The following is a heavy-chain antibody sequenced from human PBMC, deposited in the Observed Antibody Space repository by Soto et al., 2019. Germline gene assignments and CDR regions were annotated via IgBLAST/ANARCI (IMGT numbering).Heavy chain of an antibody. CDR1: GYGFMSHW. Sequence: GESLKISCKGSGYGFMSHWIGWVRQMPGRGPEWMGIIFPDDSDTRYSPSFQGQVTISASKSINTAYLQWNRLKTSDTAVYSCARHGPYYTRERDQFDYWGQGTLVTVSS. CDR2: IFPDDSDT. CDR3: ARHGPYYTRERDQFDY. J-gene: IGHJ4*02. V-gene: IGHV5-51*01. D-gene: IGHD3-3*01.